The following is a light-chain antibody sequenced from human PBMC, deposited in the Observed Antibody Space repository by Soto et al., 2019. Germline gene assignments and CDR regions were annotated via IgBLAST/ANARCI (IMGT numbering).Light chain of an antibody. J-gene: IGLJ1*01. V-gene: IGLV1-44*01. CDR1: SSNIGNST. Sequence: QSVLTQPPSASGTPGQRVTTSCSGSSSNIGNSTVNWYQQFPGTAPKLLIYANNRRPSGVPDRFSGSKSGTSASLAISGLQSEDEADYYCAVWDDTLTAYVFGAGLKVTVL. CDR3: AVWDDTLTAYV. CDR2: ANN.